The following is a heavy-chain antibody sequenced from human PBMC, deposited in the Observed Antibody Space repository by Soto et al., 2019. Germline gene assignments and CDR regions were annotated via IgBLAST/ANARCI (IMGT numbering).Heavy chain of an antibody. J-gene: IGHJ4*02. D-gene: IGHD5-18*01. CDR3: AKGLGGFDGYHNLLDF. V-gene: IGHV3-30*14. CDR1: GVTFSSYA. CDR2: ISYDGSNK. Sequence: PGGSVRLSCAASGVTFSSYAMHWVRQAPGKGLEWVAVISYDGSNKYYADFVKGRFTISRDNSKNTLYLQMNSLRAEDTAVYHCAKGLGGFDGYHNLLDFWGQGTLVTVSS.